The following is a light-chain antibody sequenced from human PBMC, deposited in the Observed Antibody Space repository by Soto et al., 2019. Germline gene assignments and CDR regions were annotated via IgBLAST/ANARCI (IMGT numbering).Light chain of an antibody. J-gene: IGLJ2*01. V-gene: IGLV2-14*03. Sequence: QSVLTQPASVSGSPGQSITISCTGTSSDIGRDNYVSWYQHSPGKAPKLIIYDVSDRPSGVSNRISGSKSGTTASLTIYGLQAEDEADYYCGSYTSSDTMIFGGGTKLTVL. CDR3: GSYTSSDTMI. CDR1: SSDIGRDNY. CDR2: DVS.